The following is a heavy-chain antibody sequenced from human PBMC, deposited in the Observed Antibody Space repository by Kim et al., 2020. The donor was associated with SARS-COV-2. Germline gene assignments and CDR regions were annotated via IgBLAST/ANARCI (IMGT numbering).Heavy chain of an antibody. Sequence: GGSLRLSCVASGLNINNYVIGWVRKAPGRGIERVSTFCNSDSFRQYADAVRGRRTISTDTSKTTVYLQINSLRADDTTVYYCAKSLGDNNYYDDSGQGTAVSVSS. CDR3: AKSLGDNNYYDD. CDR1: GLNINNYV. J-gene: IGHJ4*02. D-gene: IGHD2-21*01. CDR2: FCNSDSFR. V-gene: IGHV3-23*05.